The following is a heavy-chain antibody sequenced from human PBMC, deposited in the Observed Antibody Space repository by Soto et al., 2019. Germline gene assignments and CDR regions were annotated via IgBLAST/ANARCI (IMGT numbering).Heavy chain of an antibody. V-gene: IGHV4-39*01. Sequence: PSETLSLTCTVSGGSISSSSYYWGWIRQPPGKGLEWIGSIYYSGSTYYNPSLKSRVTISVDTSKNQFSLKLSSVTAADTAVYYCARLLRCFDWLQRYFDYWGQGTLVTVSS. J-gene: IGHJ4*02. CDR1: GGSISSSSYY. CDR3: ARLLRCFDWLQRYFDY. CDR2: IYYSGST. D-gene: IGHD3-9*01.